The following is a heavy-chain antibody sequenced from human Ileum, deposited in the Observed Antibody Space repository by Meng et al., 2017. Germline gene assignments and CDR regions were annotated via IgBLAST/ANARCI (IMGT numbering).Heavy chain of an antibody. J-gene: IGHJ2*01. CDR3: ARADYVRYFDL. Sequence: QLQESGPGLLKPSETLSLTCAVSGGSIESNNWWTWICQPPGQGLEWIGEVYHSGSTHYNPSLQSRVTISIDNSKNRFSLSLNSVTAADTAIYYCARADYVRYFDLWGRGTLVTVSS. V-gene: IGHV4-4*02. CDR2: VYHSGST. CDR1: GGSIESNNW. D-gene: IGHD3-10*02.